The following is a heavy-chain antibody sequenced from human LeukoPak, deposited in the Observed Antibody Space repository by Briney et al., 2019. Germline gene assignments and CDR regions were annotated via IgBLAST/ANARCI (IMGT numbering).Heavy chain of an antibody. CDR2: IGTNGRST. Sequence: PGGSLRLSCSASGFTFSDYALHWVRQAPGKGLEFISSIGTNGRSTYYADSVEGRFTISRDNSKNTLFLQMSSLRPEDTALYYCVKGQEVVYAPTFDYWGQGTLVTVSS. CDR1: GFTFSDYA. V-gene: IGHV3-64D*09. CDR3: VKGQEVVYAPTFDY. J-gene: IGHJ4*02. D-gene: IGHD2-8*02.